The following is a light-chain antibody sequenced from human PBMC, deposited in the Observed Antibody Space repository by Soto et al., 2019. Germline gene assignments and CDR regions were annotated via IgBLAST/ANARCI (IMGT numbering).Light chain of an antibody. CDR1: NIGSKS. V-gene: IGLV3-21*01. CDR2: YDI. J-gene: IGLJ3*02. CDR3: QVWDISSGHVV. Sequence: SYELTQPPSVSVAPGKTASVACGGSNIGSKSVHWYQKKSDQAPVLVMYYDIDRPSGIPERFSGSNSGNTATLTISRVEAGDEADYYCQVWDISSGHVVFGGGTKVTVL.